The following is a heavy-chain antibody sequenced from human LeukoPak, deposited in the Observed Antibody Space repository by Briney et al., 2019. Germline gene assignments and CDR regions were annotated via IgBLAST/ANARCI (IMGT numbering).Heavy chain of an antibody. J-gene: IGHJ4*02. CDR1: GFTFSSYW. Sequence: PGGSLRLSCAASGFTFSSYWMSWVRQAPGKGLEWVANIKQDGSEKYYVDSVKGRFTISRDNAKNSLYLQMNSLRAEDTDVYYCARHPSSTSCYSDYWGQGTLVTVSS. V-gene: IGHV3-7*01. D-gene: IGHD2-2*02. CDR2: IKQDGSEK. CDR3: ARHPSSTSCYSDY.